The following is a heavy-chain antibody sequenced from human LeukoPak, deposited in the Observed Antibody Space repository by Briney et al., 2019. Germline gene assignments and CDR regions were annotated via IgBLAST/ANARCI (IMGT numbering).Heavy chain of an antibody. Sequence: GGSLGLSCAASGFTVSSNYMSWVRQAPGKGLEWVSVIYSGGNTYYADSVKGRFTISRDNSKNTLYLQMNSLRAEDTAVYYCARALSSGYSSSLFDYWGQGTLVIVSS. CDR2: IYSGGNT. CDR1: GFTVSSNY. CDR3: ARALSSGYSSSLFDY. J-gene: IGHJ4*02. D-gene: IGHD6-13*01. V-gene: IGHV3-53*01.